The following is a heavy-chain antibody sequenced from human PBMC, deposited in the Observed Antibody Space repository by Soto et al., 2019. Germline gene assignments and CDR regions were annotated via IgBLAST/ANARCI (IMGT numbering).Heavy chain of an antibody. V-gene: IGHV3-30-3*01. CDR1: AFTFSTYA. D-gene: IGHD5-12*01. Sequence: GGSLRLSCAASAFTFSTYAMHWVRQAPGKGLEWVAVISYDGSSKYYADSVKGRFTISRDNSKNTLYLQMYSLRGEDTAVYYCARDFRPATQSSGYYRDPNYYYGMDVWGQGTTVTVSS. CDR2: ISYDGSSK. CDR3: ARDFRPATQSSGYYRDPNYYYGMDV. J-gene: IGHJ6*02.